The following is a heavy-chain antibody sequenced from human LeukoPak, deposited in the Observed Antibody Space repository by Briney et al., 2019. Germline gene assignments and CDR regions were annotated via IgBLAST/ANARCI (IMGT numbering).Heavy chain of an antibody. CDR1: GYTFTGYY. J-gene: IGHJ6*03. CDR2: INPNSGGT. D-gene: IGHD5-12*01. CDR3: ARAGWLRPDYYYYYMDV. V-gene: IGHV1-2*02. Sequence: GASVKVSCKASGYTFTGYYMHWVRQAPGQGLEWMGWINPNSGGTNYAQKFQGRVTMTRDTSISTAYMELSRLRSDDTAVYYCARAGWLRPDYYYYYMDVWGKGTTVTVSS.